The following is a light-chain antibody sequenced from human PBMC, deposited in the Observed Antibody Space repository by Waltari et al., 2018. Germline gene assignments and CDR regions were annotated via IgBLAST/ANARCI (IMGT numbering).Light chain of an antibody. CDR2: EVS. V-gene: IGLV2-11*01. Sequence: QAAPTQPPSVSGSPGQSVTISCTGTSSDIGYYNAVSWYQQHPGKAPKLMIYEVSKWPSGVSDRFSGSKAGSTASLTISGLQAEDEADYSCSSYAGSNTYIFGAGTRLTVL. CDR1: SSDIGYYNA. J-gene: IGLJ1*01. CDR3: SSYAGSNTYI.